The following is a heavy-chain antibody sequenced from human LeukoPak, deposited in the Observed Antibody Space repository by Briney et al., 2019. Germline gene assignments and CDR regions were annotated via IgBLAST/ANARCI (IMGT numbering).Heavy chain of an antibody. D-gene: IGHD6-19*01. CDR2: IRSKAYGGTT. J-gene: IGHJ6*02. CDR3: TRDLPGTAAGGIAVAGDVYYYYGMDV. V-gene: IGHV3-49*03. CDR1: GFTFGDYA. Sequence: PGGSLRLSCTASGFTFGDYAMSWFRQAPGKGLEWVGFIRSKAYGGTTEYAASVKGRFTISRDDSKSIAYLQMNSLETEDTAVYYCTRDLPGTAAGGIAVAGDVYYYYGMDVWGQGTTVTVS.